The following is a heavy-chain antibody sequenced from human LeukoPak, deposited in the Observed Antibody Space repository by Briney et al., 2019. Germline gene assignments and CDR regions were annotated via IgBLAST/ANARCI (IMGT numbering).Heavy chain of an antibody. CDR2: IRYNGNNK. J-gene: IGHJ6*03. CDR3: AKHGYSGSYYYMDV. Sequence: PGGSLRLSCAASGFTLSSYGMHWVRQAPGKGLEWVAFIRYNGNNKYYADSVKGRFTISRDNSKNTLYLQMNSLRAEDTAVYYCAKHGYSGSYYYMDVWGKGTTVTISS. V-gene: IGHV3-30*02. CDR1: GFTLSSYG. D-gene: IGHD1-26*01.